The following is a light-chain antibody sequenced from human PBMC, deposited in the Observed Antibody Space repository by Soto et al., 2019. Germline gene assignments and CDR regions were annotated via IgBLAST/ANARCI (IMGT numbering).Light chain of an antibody. CDR2: EVV. J-gene: IGLJ1*01. CDR3: KSYAGSNTYV. Sequence: HSALTQPPSASWSPGQSVTISCTGTKSDIGVYDFVSWYQHHPGKAPRLIIYEVVQRPSGVPDRFSGSKSGNTASLTVSGLQAADEADYFCKSYAGSNTYVFGSGTKLTVL. CDR1: KSDIGVYDF. V-gene: IGLV2-8*01.